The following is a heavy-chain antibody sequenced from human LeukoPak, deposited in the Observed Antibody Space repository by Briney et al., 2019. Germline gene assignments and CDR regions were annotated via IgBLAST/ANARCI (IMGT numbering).Heavy chain of an antibody. CDR2: IYYSGST. CDR1: GGSISSYY. Sequence: TSETLSLTCTVSGGSISSYYWSWIRQPPGKGLEWISYIYYSGSTNYNPSLKSRVTISVDTSKNQFSLNLSSVTAADTAVYYCARYLVITANVYYFGMDVWGQGTTVTVSS. CDR3: ARYLVITANVYYFGMDV. V-gene: IGHV4-59*08. D-gene: IGHD3-22*01. J-gene: IGHJ6*02.